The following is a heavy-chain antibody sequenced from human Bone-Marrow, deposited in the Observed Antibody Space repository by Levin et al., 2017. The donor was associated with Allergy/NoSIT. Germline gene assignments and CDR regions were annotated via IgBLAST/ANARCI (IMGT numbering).Heavy chain of an antibody. CDR1: GGSISSADYF. CDR2: IFYSGST. D-gene: IGHD6-19*01. V-gene: IGHV4-30-4*01. Sequence: SQTLSLTCTVSGGSISSADYFWTWIRQPPGKGLEWLGYIFYSGSTFFNPSLKSRLIISVDTSRNQFSLNLSSVTAADTAVYYCARAKGTAVAGLDYWGQGTLVTVSS. CDR3: ARAKGTAVAGLDY. J-gene: IGHJ4*02.